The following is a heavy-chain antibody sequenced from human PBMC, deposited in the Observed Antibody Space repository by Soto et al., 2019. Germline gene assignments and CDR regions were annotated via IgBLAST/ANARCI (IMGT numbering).Heavy chain of an antibody. CDR1: GFSLSTSGVG. J-gene: IGHJ3*02. D-gene: IGHD3-3*01. CDR3: AQTIKYDFWSGYLFNAFDI. V-gene: IGHV2-5*02. CDR2: IYWDDDK. Sequence: QITLKESGPTLVKPTQTLTLTCTFSGFSLSTSGVGVGWIRQPPGKALEWLALIYWDDDKRYSPSLKSRLTITKDTSKNQVVLTMTNMDPVDTATYYCAQTIKYDFWSGYLFNAFDIWGQGTMVTVSS.